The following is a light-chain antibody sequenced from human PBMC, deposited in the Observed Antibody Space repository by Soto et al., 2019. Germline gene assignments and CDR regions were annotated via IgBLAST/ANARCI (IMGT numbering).Light chain of an antibody. J-gene: IGLJ2*01. Sequence: QSVLTQPPSASGAPGQWVTIPCSGSSSNIGSNTVNWYQQFPGTAPKLLIYSNNQRPSGVPDRFSGSKSGTSASLAITGLQAEDEADYYCQSFDSHVLGLLFGVGTKLTVL. CDR1: SSNIGSNT. CDR2: SNN. V-gene: IGLV1-44*01. CDR3: QSFDSHVLGLL.